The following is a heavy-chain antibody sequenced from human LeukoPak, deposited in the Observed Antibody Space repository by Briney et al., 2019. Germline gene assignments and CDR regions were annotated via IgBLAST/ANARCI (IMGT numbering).Heavy chain of an antibody. J-gene: IGHJ4*02. Sequence: ETLSLTCTVSGGSISSSSYYWGWIRPPPGKGLEWIGSIYYSGSTYYNPSLKSRVTISVDTSKNQFSLKLSSVTAADTAVYYCARLGTEDGSSSYWGQGTLVTVSS. CDR2: IYYSGST. D-gene: IGHD6-13*01. V-gene: IGHV4-39*01. CDR1: GGSISSSSYY. CDR3: ARLGTEDGSSSY.